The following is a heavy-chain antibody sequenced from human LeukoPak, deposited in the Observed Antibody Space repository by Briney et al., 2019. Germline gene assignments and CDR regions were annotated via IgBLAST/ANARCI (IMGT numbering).Heavy chain of an antibody. V-gene: IGHV3-7*01. D-gene: IGHD5-12*01. CDR3: ARDSIVATWMDCYYGMDV. J-gene: IGHJ6*02. Sequence: GGSLRLSCAASGFTFSSYWMSWVRQAPGKGLEWVANIRQDGSEKYYVDSVKGRFTISRDNAKNSLYLQMNSLRAEDTAVYYCARDSIVATWMDCYYGMDVWGQGTTVTVSS. CDR2: IRQDGSEK. CDR1: GFTFSSYW.